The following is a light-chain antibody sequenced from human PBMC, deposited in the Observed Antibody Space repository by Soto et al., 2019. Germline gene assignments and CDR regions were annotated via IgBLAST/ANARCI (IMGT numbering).Light chain of an antibody. CDR1: QSVSSSY. CDR3: QQYGSSPRFT. J-gene: IGKJ3*01. CDR2: GAS. V-gene: IGKV3-20*01. Sequence: IVLTQSPGTLSLSPGERATLSCRASQSVSSSYLAWYQQKPGQAPRLLIYGASSRATGIPDRFSGSGSETDFTLTISRLEPEDFAVYYCQQYGSSPRFTFGPGTKVDIK.